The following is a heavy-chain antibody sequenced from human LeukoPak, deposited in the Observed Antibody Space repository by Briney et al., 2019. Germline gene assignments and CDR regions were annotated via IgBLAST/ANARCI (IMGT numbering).Heavy chain of an antibody. D-gene: IGHD3-3*01. CDR2: IYYSGST. V-gene: IGHV4-31*03. Sequence: PSETLSLTCTVSGGSISSGGYYWSWIRQHPGKGLEWIGYIYYSGSTYYNPSLKSRVTISVDTSKNQFSLKLSSVTVADTAVYYCARVSIEWSVLYFDYWGQGTLVTVSS. J-gene: IGHJ4*02. CDR1: GGSISSGGYY. CDR3: ARVSIEWSVLYFDY.